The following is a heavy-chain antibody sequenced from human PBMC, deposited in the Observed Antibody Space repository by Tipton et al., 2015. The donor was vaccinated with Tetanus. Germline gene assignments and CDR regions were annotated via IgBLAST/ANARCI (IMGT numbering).Heavy chain of an antibody. V-gene: IGHV4-31*03. CDR2: IYYSGST. J-gene: IGHJ4*02. D-gene: IGHD1-26*01. Sequence: TLSLTCTVSGGSISSGGYYWSWIRQHPVKGLEWIGDIYYSGSTYYNPSLKSRVTISVDTSKNQFSLKLNSVTAADTAVYYCARDQARGARGWNYFDYWGQGTLVTVSS. CDR3: ARDQARGARGWNYFDY. CDR1: GGSISSGGYY.